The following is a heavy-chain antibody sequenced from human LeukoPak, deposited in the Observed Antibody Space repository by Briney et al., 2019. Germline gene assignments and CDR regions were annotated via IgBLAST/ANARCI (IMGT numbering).Heavy chain of an antibody. Sequence: PGGSLRLSCAASGFTFSSYAMSWVRQAPGKGLEWVSAISGSGGSTYYADSVKGRFTISRDNSKNTLYLQMNSLRAEDTAVYYCARDRYYYDSSGPQPLWYFDLWGRGTLVTVSS. V-gene: IGHV3-23*01. CDR2: ISGSGGST. J-gene: IGHJ2*01. CDR1: GFTFSSYA. CDR3: ARDRYYYDSSGPQPLWYFDL. D-gene: IGHD3-22*01.